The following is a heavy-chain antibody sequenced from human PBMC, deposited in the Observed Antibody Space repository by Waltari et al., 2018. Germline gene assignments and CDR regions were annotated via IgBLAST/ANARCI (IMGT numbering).Heavy chain of an antibody. CDR3: AREYGLRGTTLTTGY. D-gene: IGHD4-4*01. Sequence: QVQLVESGGALVKPGGSLRLSCPAPGFTFSDYYMTWVRQAPGKGLEWISYISNTGNTIYSAESVRGRFFISRDNAQNSLFLQMNSLSAEDTAVYYCAREYGLRGTTLTTGYWGQGTLVTVSS. CDR1: GFTFSDYY. V-gene: IGHV3-11*01. CDR2: ISNTGNTI. J-gene: IGHJ4*02.